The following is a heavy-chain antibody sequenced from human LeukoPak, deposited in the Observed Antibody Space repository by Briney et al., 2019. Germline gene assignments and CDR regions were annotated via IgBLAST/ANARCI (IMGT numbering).Heavy chain of an antibody. CDR2: ISYVGSNK. Sequence: GGSLRLSCAASGFTFSSYAMHWVRQAPGKGLEGVAVISYVGSNKYYADSVKGRFTISRDNSKNTLYLQMNSLRAEDTAVYYCATLDGYNSPSLDYWGQGTLVTVSS. V-gene: IGHV3-30*01. J-gene: IGHJ4*02. D-gene: IGHD5-24*01. CDR1: GFTFSSYA. CDR3: ATLDGYNSPSLDY.